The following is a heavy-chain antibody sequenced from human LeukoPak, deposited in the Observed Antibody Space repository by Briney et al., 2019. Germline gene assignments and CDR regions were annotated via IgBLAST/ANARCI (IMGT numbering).Heavy chain of an antibody. CDR3: ARVRYSYGSPFDY. D-gene: IGHD5-18*01. V-gene: IGHV3-7*01. J-gene: IGHJ4*02. CDR2: IKQDGSEK. Sequence: GGSLRLSCAASGFTFDDYGMSWVRQAPGRGLEWVANIKQDGSEKYYVDSVKGRFTISRDNAKNSLYLQMNSLIAEDTAVYYCARVRYSYGSPFDYWGQGTLVTVSS. CDR1: GFTFDDYG.